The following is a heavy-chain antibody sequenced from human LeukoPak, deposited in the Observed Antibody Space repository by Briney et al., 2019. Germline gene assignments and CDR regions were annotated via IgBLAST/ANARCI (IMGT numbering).Heavy chain of an antibody. CDR1: GGRFKSYG. V-gene: IGHV1-69*06. CDR2: IIPIFDRP. CDR3: ARDAQWELRAFDV. Sequence: SVKVSRKTIGGRFKSYGFSWVRQAPGQGLEWMGGIIPIFDRPNYAQKFEGRVTITADKSTNTTYMEISSLTSDDTAVYYCARDAQWELRAFDVWGRGTMVIVSS. J-gene: IGHJ3*01. D-gene: IGHD1-26*01.